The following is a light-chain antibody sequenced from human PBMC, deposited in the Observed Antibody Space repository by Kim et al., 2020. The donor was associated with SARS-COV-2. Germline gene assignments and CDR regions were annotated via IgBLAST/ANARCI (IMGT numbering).Light chain of an antibody. V-gene: IGLV2-14*03. J-gene: IGLJ1*01. CDR1: NSDVGGYNY. CDR3: SSYTDSTFYV. Sequence: QSALTQPASVSGSPGQSITISCTGSNSDVGGYNYVSWYQQHPGKAPKLIIYDVSNRPLGVSNRFSGSKSGNTASLTISGLQAEDEADYYCSSYTDSTFYVFGTGTKVT. CDR2: DVS.